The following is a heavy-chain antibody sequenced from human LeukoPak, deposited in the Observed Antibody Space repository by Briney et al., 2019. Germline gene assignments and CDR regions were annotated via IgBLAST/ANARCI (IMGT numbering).Heavy chain of an antibody. CDR2: ISSNGGST. CDR1: GFTFSDYA. CDR3: ARRSLSTWYEFDS. D-gene: IGHD6-13*01. J-gene: IGHJ4*02. Sequence: GRSLRLSCAASGFTFSDYAMHWVRQAPGKGLEHVSAISSNGGSTSYANSVKDRFTISRDNPKNTLYLQMGSLRAEDMAVYYCARRSLSTWYEFDSWGQGTLVTVSS. V-gene: IGHV3-64*01.